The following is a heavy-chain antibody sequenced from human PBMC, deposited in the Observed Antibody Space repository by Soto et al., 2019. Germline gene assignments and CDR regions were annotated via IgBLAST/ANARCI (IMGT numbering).Heavy chain of an antibody. CDR3: AKRRGAGGHFDY. CDR1: GCTFSSYA. V-gene: IGHV3-23*01. D-gene: IGHD2-15*01. CDR2: VSIGGST. J-gene: IGHJ4*02. Sequence: DVQLLESGGGLVQPEGSLRLSCAASGCTFSSYAMGWVRQGPGKGLEWVAVVSIGGSTHYADSVRGRFTISRDNSKNTLSLQMTSLTAEETAVYFCAKRRGAGGHFDYWGQGALVTVSS.